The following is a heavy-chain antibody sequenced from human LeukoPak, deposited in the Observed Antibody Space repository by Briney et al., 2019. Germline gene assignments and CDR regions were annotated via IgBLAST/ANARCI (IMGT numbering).Heavy chain of an antibody. V-gene: IGHV4-39*01. CDR1: GGFISSSSYY. Sequence: SETLSLTCTVSGGFISSSSYYWGWIRQPPGKGLEWIGSIYYSGSTYYNPSLKSRVTISVDTSKNQFSLKLSSVAAADTAVYYCARGIPRYDSYYFDYWGQGTLVTVSS. D-gene: IGHD3-3*01. CDR3: ARGIPRYDSYYFDY. J-gene: IGHJ4*02. CDR2: IYYSGST.